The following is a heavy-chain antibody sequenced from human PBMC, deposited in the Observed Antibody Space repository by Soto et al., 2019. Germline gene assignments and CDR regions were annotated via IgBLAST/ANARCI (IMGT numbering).Heavy chain of an antibody. CDR2: IIPIFGTA. CDR1: GGTFSSYA. V-gene: IGHV1-69*06. Sequence: SVKVSCKASGGTFSSYAISWVRQAPGQGLEWMGGIIPIFGTANYAQKFQGRVTITADKSTSTAYMELSSLRSEDTAVYYCARGAFSGTAARQDYYYYGMDVWGQGTTVTVSS. CDR3: ARGAFSGTAARQDYYYYGMDV. J-gene: IGHJ6*02. D-gene: IGHD6-6*01.